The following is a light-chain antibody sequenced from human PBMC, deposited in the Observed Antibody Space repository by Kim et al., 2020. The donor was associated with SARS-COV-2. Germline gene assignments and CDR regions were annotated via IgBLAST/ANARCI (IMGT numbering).Light chain of an antibody. J-gene: IGLJ2*01. V-gene: IGLV1-44*01. CDR3: AAWDDSLNGVV. Sequence: GQRVTISCSGSNSNIGSNTVNWYQQLPGTAPKLLIYGTNQRPSGVPDRFSGSKSGTSASLAISGLQSVDEADYYCAAWDDSLNGVVFGGGTKLTVL. CDR1: NSNIGSNT. CDR2: GTN.